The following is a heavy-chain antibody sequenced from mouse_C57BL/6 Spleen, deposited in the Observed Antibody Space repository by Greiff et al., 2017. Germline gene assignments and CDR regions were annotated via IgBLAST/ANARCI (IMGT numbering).Heavy chain of an antibody. CDR2: IYPGDGDT. CDR1: GYAFSSSW. D-gene: IGHD1-1*01. V-gene: IGHV1-82*01. CDR3: GRGLSTTVEEAMDY. J-gene: IGHJ4*01. Sequence: VQLQQSGPELVKPGASVKISCKASGYAFSSSWMNWVKQRPGKGLEWIGRIYPGDGDTNYNGKFKGKATLTVDISSSTAYMQLSSLRSEDSAVYVYGRGLSTTVEEAMDYWGQGTSVTVSS.